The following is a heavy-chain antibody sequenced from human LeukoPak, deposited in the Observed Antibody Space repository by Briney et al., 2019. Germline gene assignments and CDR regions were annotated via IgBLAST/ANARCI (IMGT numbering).Heavy chain of an antibody. J-gene: IGHJ5*02. V-gene: IGHV4-30-2*01. D-gene: IGHD2-2*01. Sequence: SETLSPTCAVSGGSISSGGYSWSWIRQPPGKGLEWIGYIYRSGSTYYNPSLKSRVTISVDRSKNQFSLKLSSVTAADTAVYYCARGPRYGRSSTSLGFDPWGQGTLVTVSS. CDR3: ARGPRYGRSSTSLGFDP. CDR2: IYRSGST. CDR1: GGSISSGGYS.